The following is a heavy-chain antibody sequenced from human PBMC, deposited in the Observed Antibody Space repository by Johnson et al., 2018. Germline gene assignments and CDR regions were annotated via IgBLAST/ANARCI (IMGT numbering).Heavy chain of an antibody. J-gene: IGHJ6*02. CDR1: GFTFSDYY. CDR2: ISSSGGTT. CDR3: ARGGGLYYYYYGMDV. Sequence: QVQLVQSGGGLVKPGGSLRLSCAASGFTFSDYYMSWIRQAPGKGLEWVSYISSSGGTTYYADSVEGRFTISRDKDKNSLYMQMNSLRSEDTAGYYCARGGGLYYYYYGMDVWGQGTTVTVSS. V-gene: IGHV3-11*01.